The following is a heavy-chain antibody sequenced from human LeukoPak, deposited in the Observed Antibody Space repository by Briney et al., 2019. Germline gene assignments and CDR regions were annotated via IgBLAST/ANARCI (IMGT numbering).Heavy chain of an antibody. CDR3: ARGVGATRGYYYMDV. D-gene: IGHD1-26*01. J-gene: IGHJ6*03. V-gene: IGHV4-30-2*01. CDR1: GGSISSGGYY. Sequence: SQTLSLTCTVSGGSISSGGYYWSWIRQPPGKGLEWIGYIYHSGSTYYNPSLKSRVTISVDRSKNQFSLKLSSVTAADTAVYYCARGVGATRGYYYMDVWGKGTTVTVSS. CDR2: IYHSGST.